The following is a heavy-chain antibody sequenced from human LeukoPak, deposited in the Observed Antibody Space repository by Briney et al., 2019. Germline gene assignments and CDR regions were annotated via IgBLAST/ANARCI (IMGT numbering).Heavy chain of an antibody. V-gene: IGHV4-34*01. CDR3: ARGLTYDSSGYLGTFDY. Sequence: SETLSLTCAVYGGSFSGYYWSWIRQPPGKGLEWIGEINHSGSTNCNPSLKSRVTISVDTSKNQFSLKLSSVTAADTAVYYCARGLTYDSSGYLGTFDYWGQGTLVTVSS. CDR1: GGSFSGYY. J-gene: IGHJ4*02. D-gene: IGHD3-22*01. CDR2: INHSGST.